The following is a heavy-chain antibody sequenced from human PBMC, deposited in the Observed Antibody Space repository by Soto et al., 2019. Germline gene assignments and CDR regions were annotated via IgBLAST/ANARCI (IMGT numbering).Heavy chain of an antibody. D-gene: IGHD1-7*01. CDR3: ARVEEDPGITGTTNWFDP. V-gene: IGHV4-30-4*01. Sequence: QVQLQESGPGLVKPSQTLSLTCTVSGGSISSGDYYWSWIRQPPGKGLEWIGYIYYSGSTYYNPSLKGRVTISVDTSKNRFSLKLSSVTAADTAVYYCARVEEDPGITGTTNWFDPWGQGTLVTVSS. CDR1: GGSISSGDYY. J-gene: IGHJ5*02. CDR2: IYYSGST.